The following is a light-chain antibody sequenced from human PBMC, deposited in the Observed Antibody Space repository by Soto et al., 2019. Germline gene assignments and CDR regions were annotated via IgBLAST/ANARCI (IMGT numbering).Light chain of an antibody. CDR3: QHYGSSPYT. CDR1: QSVSSTY. J-gene: IGKJ2*01. CDR2: GAL. V-gene: IGKV3-20*01. Sequence: EIVLTQSPGTLSLSPGERATLSCRASQSVSSTYLGWYQQKPGQAPRLLIYGALSRATGIPDRFSGSGSGTDYTLTITRLDPEDFAVYYCQHYGSSPYTFGQGTKLEIK.